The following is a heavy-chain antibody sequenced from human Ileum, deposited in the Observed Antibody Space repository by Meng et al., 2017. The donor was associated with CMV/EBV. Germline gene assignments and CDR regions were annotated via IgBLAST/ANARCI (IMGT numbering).Heavy chain of an antibody. CDR1: GGSISSYY. J-gene: IGHJ4*02. Sequence: SETLSLTCTVSGGSISSYYWSWIRQPPGKGLEWIGYIYYSGSTNYNPSLKSRVTITVDTSKNQFSLKLIPVTAADTAVYYCARNPPFGGYYFDYWGQGTLVTVSS. D-gene: IGHD2/OR15-2a*01. CDR2: IYYSGST. CDR3: ARNPPFGGYYFDY. V-gene: IGHV4-59*01.